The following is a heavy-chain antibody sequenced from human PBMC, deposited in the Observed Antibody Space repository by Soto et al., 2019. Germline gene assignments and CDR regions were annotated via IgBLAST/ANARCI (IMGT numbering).Heavy chain of an antibody. CDR1: GFSLSTSGVG. D-gene: IGHD2-15*01. CDR3: AHRPSYCSGGSCYSGFDY. CDR2: IYWDDDK. V-gene: IGHV2-5*02. J-gene: IGHJ4*02. Sequence: QNTLKESGPTLVKPTQTLTLTCTFSGFSLSTSGVGVGWIRQPPGKALEWLALIYWDDDKRYSPSLKSRLTITKDTSKNQVVLTMTNMDPVDTATYYCAHRPSYCSGGSCYSGFDYWGQGTLVTVSS.